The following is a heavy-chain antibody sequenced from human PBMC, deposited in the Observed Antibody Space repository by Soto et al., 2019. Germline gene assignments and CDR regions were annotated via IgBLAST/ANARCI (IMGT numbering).Heavy chain of an antibody. V-gene: IGHV3-33*01. CDR1: GLTFNTYG. CDR3: ARDVANCNIWRGYLGHGMAV. CDR2: IWYDGSYK. J-gene: IGHJ6*02. Sequence: QVQLVESGGGVVQPGRSLRLSCAVSGLTFNTYGMHWVRQAPGKGLEWVAVIWYDGSYKYYADSVKGRLTISRDNSKNSLFLQMNSRRAGNTAVYYCARDVANCNIWRGYLGHGMAVWGRGTTVTVSS. D-gene: IGHD3-3*01.